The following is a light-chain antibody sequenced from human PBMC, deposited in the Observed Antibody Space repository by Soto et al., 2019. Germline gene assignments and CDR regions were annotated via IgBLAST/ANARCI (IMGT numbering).Light chain of an antibody. CDR2: LNSDGSH. V-gene: IGLV4-69*01. Sequence: QPVLTQSPSASASLGASVKLTCTLSSGHSSYAIAWHQQQPEKGPRYLMKLNSDGSHSKGDGIPDRFSGSSSGAERYLTISSLQSEDEADYYCQTWGTCTYVVFGGGTKLTVL. CDR1: SGHSSYA. CDR3: QTWGTCTYVV. J-gene: IGLJ2*01.